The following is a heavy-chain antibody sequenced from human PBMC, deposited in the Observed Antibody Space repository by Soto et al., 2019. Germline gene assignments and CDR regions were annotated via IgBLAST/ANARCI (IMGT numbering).Heavy chain of an antibody. V-gene: IGHV4-38-2*01. CDR3: ARVAYFDTTGYYYYFDY. J-gene: IGHJ4*02. Sequence: SETLSLTCAVSGYSISTGYYWGWIRQPPGKGLEWIGSIYRSGSTYYNPSLKSRVAISMDMSKNQFSLKLTSVTAADTAVYYCARVAYFDTTGYYYYFDYWGQGTLVTVSS. D-gene: IGHD3-22*01. CDR2: IYRSGST. CDR1: GYSISTGYY.